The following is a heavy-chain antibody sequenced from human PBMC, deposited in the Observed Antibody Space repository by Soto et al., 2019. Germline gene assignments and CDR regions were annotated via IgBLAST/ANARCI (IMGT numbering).Heavy chain of an antibody. Sequence: GGSLRLSCAASGFTFSSYGMYWVRQAPGKGLEWVAVIWYDGSNKYYEDSVKGRFTISRDNSKNTLYLQMNSLRAEDTAVYYCASSSSWYYFDYWGQGTLVTVSS. J-gene: IGHJ4*02. D-gene: IGHD6-13*01. CDR2: IWYDGSNK. V-gene: IGHV3-33*01. CDR1: GFTFSSYG. CDR3: ASSSSWYYFDY.